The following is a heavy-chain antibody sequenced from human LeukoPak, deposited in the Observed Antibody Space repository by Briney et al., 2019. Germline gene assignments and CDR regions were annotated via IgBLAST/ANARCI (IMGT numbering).Heavy chain of an antibody. Sequence: PSETLSLTCTVSDDSITIYYWSWIRQPPGKGLEWIGYIDHTGITNYNPSLNSRVTISRDTSKNQFSLKLSSVTAADTAVYYCARGSSWGFTGTFDYWGQGTLVTASS. D-gene: IGHD7-27*01. V-gene: IGHV4-59*01. CDR1: DDSITIYY. CDR2: IDHTGIT. CDR3: ARGSSWGFTGTFDY. J-gene: IGHJ4*02.